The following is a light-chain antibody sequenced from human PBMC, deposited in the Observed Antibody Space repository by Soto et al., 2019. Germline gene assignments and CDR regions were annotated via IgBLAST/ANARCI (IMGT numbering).Light chain of an antibody. CDR2: GAS. Sequence: EIVLTQSPGTLSLSPEERATLSCRASQSVSSTYLAWYQHKLGQAPRLLIYGASSKASGIPDRFSGSGSGTDFTLTISRLEPEDFAVYYCQQYGSSPRSFGQGTMVDIK. J-gene: IGKJ1*01. CDR3: QQYGSSPRS. CDR1: QSVSSTY. V-gene: IGKV3-20*01.